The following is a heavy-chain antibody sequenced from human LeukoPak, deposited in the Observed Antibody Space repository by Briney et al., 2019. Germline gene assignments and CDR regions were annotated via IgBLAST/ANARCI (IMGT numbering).Heavy chain of an antibody. CDR2: TIPILGIA. D-gene: IGHD3-22*01. CDR1: GDTFGSYA. V-gene: IGHV1-69*04. J-gene: IGHJ4*02. Sequence: SVKVSCKAPGDTFGSYAISWVRQAHGQGLEWMGRTIPILGIAKYAQKFQGRLTITADTSTSTAYMQLTNLRSDDTAVYYCASQFLLPFDYWGQGTLVTVSS. CDR3: ASQFLLPFDY.